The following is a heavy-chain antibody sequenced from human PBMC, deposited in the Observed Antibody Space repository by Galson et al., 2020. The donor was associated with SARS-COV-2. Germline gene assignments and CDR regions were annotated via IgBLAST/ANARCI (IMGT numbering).Heavy chain of an antibody. D-gene: IGHD2-8*01. V-gene: IGHV5-51*01. J-gene: IGHJ6*02. CDR2: VFPGDSET. Sequence: GESLKISCQASGYRFTSYWIGWVRQMPGKGLEWMGIVFPGDSETRYRPSFQGQVTISADKSISTAYLQWSSLKASDTAMYYCARHTADCSNGICYADYYHGMDVWGQGTAVTVS. CDR3: ARHTADCSNGICYADYYHGMDV. CDR1: GYRFTSYW.